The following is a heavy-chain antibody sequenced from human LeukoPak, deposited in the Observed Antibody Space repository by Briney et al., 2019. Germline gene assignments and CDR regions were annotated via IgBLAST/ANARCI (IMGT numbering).Heavy chain of an antibody. J-gene: IGHJ5*02. CDR1: GGSISSGGYS. D-gene: IGHD2-21*02. CDR3: ARGPGVVVTAIRSWFDP. Sequence: ASETLSLTCAVSGGSISSGGYSWSWIRQPPGKSLEWIGYIYHSGGTNYNPSLQNRVTMSVDRSKNQFSLQLSSVTAADTAVYYCARGPGVVVTAIRSWFDPWGQGTLVTVSP. CDR2: IYHSGGT. V-gene: IGHV4-30-2*01.